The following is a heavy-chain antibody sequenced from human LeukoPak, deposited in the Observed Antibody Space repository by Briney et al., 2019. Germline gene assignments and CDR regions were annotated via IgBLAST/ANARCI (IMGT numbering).Heavy chain of an antibody. V-gene: IGHV1-46*01. Sequence: EASVKVSCKASGYTFTSYYMHWVRQAPGQGLEWMGIINPSGGSTSYAQKLQGRVTMTTDTSTSTAYMELRSLRSDDTAVYYCARTIPQGLRLGELSLWYSGSGYSSNWFDPWGQGTLVTVSS. J-gene: IGHJ5*02. CDR3: ARTIPQGLRLGELSLWYSGSGYSSNWFDP. CDR2: INPSGGST. CDR1: GYTFTSYY. D-gene: IGHD3-16*02.